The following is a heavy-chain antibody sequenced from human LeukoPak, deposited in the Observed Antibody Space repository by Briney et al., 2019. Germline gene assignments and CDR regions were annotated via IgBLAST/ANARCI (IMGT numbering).Heavy chain of an antibody. CDR3: ARGYCSGNSCLIGDY. D-gene: IGHD2-15*01. CDR1: GFTFSNYA. Sequence: PGGSLRLSCAASGFTFSNYAMNWVRQAPGKGLEWGAVISYDGSNKYYADSVKGRFTISRDNSKNTLYLQMNSLRAEDTAVYYCARGYCSGNSCLIGDYWGQGTLVTVSS. J-gene: IGHJ4*02. V-gene: IGHV3-30-3*01. CDR2: ISYDGSNK.